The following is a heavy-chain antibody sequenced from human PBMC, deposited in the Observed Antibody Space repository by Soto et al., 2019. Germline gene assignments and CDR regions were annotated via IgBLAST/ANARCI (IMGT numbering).Heavy chain of an antibody. CDR3: ARGSKSITIFGVVRGYGLDV. V-gene: IGHV4-34*01. D-gene: IGHD3-3*01. Sequence: ETLSLTCAVYGGSFSGYYWSWIRQPPGKGLEWIGEINHSGSTNYNPSLKSRVTISVDTSKNQFSLKLSSVTAADTAVYYCARGSKSITIFGVVRGYGLDVWGQGTTVTVSS. J-gene: IGHJ6*02. CDR1: GGSFSGYY. CDR2: INHSGST.